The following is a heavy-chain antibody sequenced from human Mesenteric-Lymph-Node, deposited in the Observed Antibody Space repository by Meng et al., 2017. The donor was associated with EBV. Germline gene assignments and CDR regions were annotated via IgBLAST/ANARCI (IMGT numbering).Heavy chain of an antibody. CDR1: GGSISSRSYY. J-gene: IGHJ4*02. CDR2: IYYSGST. V-gene: IGHV4-39*07. CDR3: ARDLAGYGDYFLY. Sequence: QLQLQESGPGLVKPSETLSRTCTCSGGSISSRSYYWGWIRQPPGKGLEWIGSIYYSGSTYYNPSLKSRVTISVDTSKNQFSLKLSSVTAADTAVYYCARDLAGYGDYFLYWGQGTLVTVSS. D-gene: IGHD4-17*01.